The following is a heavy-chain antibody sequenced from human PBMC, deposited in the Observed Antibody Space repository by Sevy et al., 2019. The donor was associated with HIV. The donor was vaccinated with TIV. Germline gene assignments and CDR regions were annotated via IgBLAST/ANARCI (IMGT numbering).Heavy chain of an antibody. Sequence: GGSLRLSCAASGFSFRNAWMSWVRQSPGKGLEWVGRIKSKPDGGTRNFAAPARGSFIFSRDDSKNMLYLQMSTLKIEGTAHYYWAVYVGSSDFDYWGRGILVNVSS. CDR2: IKSKPDGGTR. CDR1: GFSFRNAW. CDR3: AVYVGSSDFDY. V-gene: IGHV3-15*01. D-gene: IGHD1-26*01. J-gene: IGHJ4*02.